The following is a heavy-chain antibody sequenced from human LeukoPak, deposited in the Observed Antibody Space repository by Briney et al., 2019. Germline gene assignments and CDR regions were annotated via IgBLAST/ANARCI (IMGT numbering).Heavy chain of an antibody. V-gene: IGHV3-21*01. D-gene: IGHD4/OR15-4a*01. CDR1: GFTFSSYS. CDR2: ISSSSSYI. J-gene: IGHJ4*02. CDR3: ARDTLGEGEDANYAVYYFDY. Sequence: GGSLRLSCAASGFTFSSYSMNWVRQAPGKGLEWVSSISSSSSYIYYADSVKGRFTISRDNAKNSLYLQMNSLKADDTAFYYCARDTLGEGEDANYAVYYFDYWGQGTVVTVSS.